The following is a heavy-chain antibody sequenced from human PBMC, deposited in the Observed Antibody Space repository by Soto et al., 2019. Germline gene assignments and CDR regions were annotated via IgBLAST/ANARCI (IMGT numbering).Heavy chain of an antibody. CDR2: IYYSGST. Sequence: QVQLQESGPGLVKPSQTLSLTCTVSGGSISSGGYYWSWIRQHPGKGLEWIGYIYYSGSTYYNPSLKSRVTISVDTSKNQFSLKLSSVTDADTAVYYCAIGGGGLGPYYFDSWGQGTLVTVSS. CDR3: AIGGGGLGPYYFDS. CDR1: GGSISSGGYY. V-gene: IGHV4-31*03. J-gene: IGHJ4*02. D-gene: IGHD7-27*01.